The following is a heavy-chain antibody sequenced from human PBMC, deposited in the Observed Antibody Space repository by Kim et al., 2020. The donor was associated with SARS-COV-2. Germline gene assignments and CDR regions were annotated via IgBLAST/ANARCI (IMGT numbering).Heavy chain of an antibody. CDR2: I. CDR3: AREYRTLGFDP. J-gene: IGHJ5*02. Sequence: IDYSDFVKSRFTMSRDNAKNSLYLQLNSLRAEDAAVYYCAREYRTLGFDPWGQGTLVTVSS. D-gene: IGHD3-16*01. V-gene: IGHV3-48*03.